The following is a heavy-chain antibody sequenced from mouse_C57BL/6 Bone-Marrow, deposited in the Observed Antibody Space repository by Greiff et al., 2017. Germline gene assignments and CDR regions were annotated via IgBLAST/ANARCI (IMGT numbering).Heavy chain of an antibody. V-gene: IGHV5-4*01. Sequence: EVQLVESGGGLVKPGGSLKLSCAASGFTFSSYAMSWVRQTPEKRLEWVATISDGGSYTYYPDNVKGRFTISRDNAKNNLYLQMSHLKSEDTAMYNCARLWPHYYAMDYWGQGTSVTVSS. CDR1: GFTFSSYA. CDR2: ISDGGSYT. D-gene: IGHD1-1*02. J-gene: IGHJ4*01. CDR3: ARLWPHYYAMDY.